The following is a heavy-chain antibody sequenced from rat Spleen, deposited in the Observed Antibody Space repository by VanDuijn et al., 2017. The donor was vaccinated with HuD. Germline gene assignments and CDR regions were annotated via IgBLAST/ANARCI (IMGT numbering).Heavy chain of an antibody. CDR1: GFTFSDYG. D-gene: IGHD1-12*02. CDR3: ARHEYYDGTFYHYFDY. CDR2: ISYGDSSGHSST. V-gene: IGHV5-29*01. Sequence: EVQLVESGGGLVQPGRSLKLSCAASGFTFSDYGMAWVRQAPTKGLEWVATISYGDSSGHSSTYYRDAVKGRFTVSRDNAKSILYLQMDSLRSEDTATYYCARHEYYDGTFYHYFDYWGQGVMVTVSS. J-gene: IGHJ2*01.